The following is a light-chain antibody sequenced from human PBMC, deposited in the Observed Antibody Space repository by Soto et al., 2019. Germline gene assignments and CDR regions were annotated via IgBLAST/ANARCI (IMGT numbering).Light chain of an antibody. Sequence: QSALTQPASASGSPGQSITISCTGTSSDVGGYNSVSWYQQHTGKAPKLMINDVSNRPSGVSNRFSGSKSGNTACLTISGLQAEDDADYYCGSYTSNSTYVFGTGTKVTVL. J-gene: IGLJ1*01. CDR2: DVS. CDR1: SSDVGGYNS. V-gene: IGLV2-14*01. CDR3: GSYTSNSTYV.